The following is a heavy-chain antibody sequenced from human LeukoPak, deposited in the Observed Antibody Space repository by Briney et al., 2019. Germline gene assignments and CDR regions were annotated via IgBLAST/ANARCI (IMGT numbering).Heavy chain of an antibody. CDR2: ISSSSSYI. D-gene: IGHD3-10*01. CDR1: GFTFSSYE. Sequence: GGSLRLSCAASGFTFSSYEMNWVRQAPGKGLEWVSSISSSSSYIYYADSVKGRFTISRDNAKNSLYLQMNSLRAEDTAVYYCARDRPYYGSGSYRYWGQGTLVTVSS. CDR3: ARDRPYYGSGSYRY. V-gene: IGHV3-21*01. J-gene: IGHJ4*02.